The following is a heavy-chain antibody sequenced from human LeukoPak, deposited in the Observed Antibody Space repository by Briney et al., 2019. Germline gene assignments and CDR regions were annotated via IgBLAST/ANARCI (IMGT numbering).Heavy chain of an antibody. CDR2: IKSKTDGGTT. CDR1: GFTFSNAW. Sequence: GGSLRLSCAASGFTFSNAWMSWVRQAPGKGLEWVGRIKSKTDGGTTDYAAPVKGRFTISRDDSKNTLYLQMNSLKTEDTAVYYCTTELYGSGSYSDLPFDIWGQGTMVTVSS. CDR3: TTELYGSGSYSDLPFDI. J-gene: IGHJ3*02. D-gene: IGHD3-10*01. V-gene: IGHV3-15*01.